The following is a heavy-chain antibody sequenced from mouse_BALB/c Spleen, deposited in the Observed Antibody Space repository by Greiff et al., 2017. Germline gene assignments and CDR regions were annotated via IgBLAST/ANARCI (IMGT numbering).Heavy chain of an antibody. CDR2: IYPYNGGT. CDR1: GYTFTDYN. Sequence: EVQLQQSGPELVKPGASVKISCKASGYTFTDYNMHWVKQSHGKSLEWIGYIYPYNGGTGYNQKFKSKATLTVDNSSSTAYMELRSLTSEDSAVYYCARLTATYYFDYWGQGTTLTVSS. CDR3: ARLTATYYFDY. V-gene: IGHV1S29*02. J-gene: IGHJ2*01. D-gene: IGHD1-2*01.